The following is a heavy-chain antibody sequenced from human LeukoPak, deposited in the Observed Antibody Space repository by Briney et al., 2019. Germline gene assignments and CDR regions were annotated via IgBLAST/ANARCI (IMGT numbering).Heavy chain of an antibody. Sequence: PGRSLRLSCAVSGFTFSSYGMHWVRQAPGKGLEWVAVIWYDGSNKYYADSVKGRFTISRDNSKNTLYLQMNSLRAEDPALYHCARNNGMDVWGQGTTVIVSS. V-gene: IGHV3-33*01. CDR2: IWYDGSNK. CDR1: GFTFSSYG. CDR3: ARNNGMDV. J-gene: IGHJ6*02.